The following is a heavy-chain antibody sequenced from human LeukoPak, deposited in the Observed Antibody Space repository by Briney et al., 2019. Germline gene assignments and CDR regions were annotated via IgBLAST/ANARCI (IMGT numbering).Heavy chain of an antibody. CDR2: INHSGST. CDR3: ARRGYNYGSIDY. V-gene: IGHV4-34*01. CDR1: GGSFSGYY. Sequence: SETLSLTCAVYGGSFSGYYWSWIRQPPGKGLEWIGEINHSGSTYYNPSLKSRVTISIDTSKNQFSLKLSSVTAADTAVYYCARRGYNYGSIDYWGQGTLVTVSS. J-gene: IGHJ4*02. D-gene: IGHD5-18*01.